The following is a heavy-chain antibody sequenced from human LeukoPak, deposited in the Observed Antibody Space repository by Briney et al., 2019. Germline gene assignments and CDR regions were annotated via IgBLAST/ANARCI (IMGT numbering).Heavy chain of an antibody. CDR2: INSNSGVP. J-gene: IGHJ4*02. D-gene: IGHD3-22*01. CDR3: ARDPLYSSGPISHDF. CDR1: GYTFIGFY. V-gene: IGHV1-2*02. Sequence: ASVKVSCKASGYTFIGFYIHWVRQAPGQGLEWMGWINSNSGVPNYAQKFQGRVTMTRDTSISTAYIQLSSLRSDDTAVYYCARDPLYSSGPISHDFWGQGTLVTVSS.